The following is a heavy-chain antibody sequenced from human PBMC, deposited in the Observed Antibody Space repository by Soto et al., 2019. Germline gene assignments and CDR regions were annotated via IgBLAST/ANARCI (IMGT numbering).Heavy chain of an antibody. D-gene: IGHD3-22*01. CDR3: ARYHDSTGYYQDHWFDY. Sequence: SETLSLTCAVSGGSISSGDYYWSWIRQPPGKGLEWIGYLYYSGSTYYNPSLKSRVTMSVDTSKNQFSLKLSSVTAADTAVYYCARYHDSTGYYQDHWFDYWGQGTLVTVSS. J-gene: IGHJ5*01. CDR2: LYYSGST. V-gene: IGHV4-30-4*01. CDR1: GGSISSGDYY.